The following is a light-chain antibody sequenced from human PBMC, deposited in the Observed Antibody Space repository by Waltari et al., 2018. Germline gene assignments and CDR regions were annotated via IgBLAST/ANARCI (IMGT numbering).Light chain of an antibody. Sequence: DVVMTQSPLSLPVTLGQPASISCRSSQSLVYSDGNTYLSWLQQRPGQSPRRLIYKVSNRDSGVPDRVSGSGSGTDFTLRITRVEAEDVGFYYCMQGTHWPLYTFGQGTKLEIK. J-gene: IGKJ2*01. CDR3: MQGTHWPLYT. V-gene: IGKV2-30*01. CDR2: KVS. CDR1: QSLVYSDGNTY.